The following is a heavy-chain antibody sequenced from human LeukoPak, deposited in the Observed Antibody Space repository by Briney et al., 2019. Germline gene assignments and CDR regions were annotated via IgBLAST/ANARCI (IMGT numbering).Heavy chain of an antibody. Sequence: ASVKVSRKASGYTFTSYGISWVRQAPGQGLEWMGWISAYNGNTNYAQKLQGRVTMTTDTSTSTAYMELRSLRSDDTAVYYCARNNGFGELARFDYWGQGTLVTVSS. J-gene: IGHJ4*02. V-gene: IGHV1-18*01. CDR3: ARNNGFGELARFDY. CDR1: GYTFTSYG. D-gene: IGHD3-10*01. CDR2: ISAYNGNT.